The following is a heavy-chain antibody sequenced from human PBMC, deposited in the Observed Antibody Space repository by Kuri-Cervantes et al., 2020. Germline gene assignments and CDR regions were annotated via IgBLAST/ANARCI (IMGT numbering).Heavy chain of an antibody. J-gene: IGHJ2*01. CDR3: ARARSQYQLLYCFDL. Sequence: GGSLRLSCAASGFTVSSNYMSWVRQAPGKGLEWVSVIYSGGSTYYADSVKGRFTISKDNSKNTLYLQMNSLRAEDTAVYYCARARSQYQLLYCFDLWGRGTLVTVSS. V-gene: IGHV3-66*02. CDR1: GFTVSSNY. D-gene: IGHD2-2*02. CDR2: IYSGGST.